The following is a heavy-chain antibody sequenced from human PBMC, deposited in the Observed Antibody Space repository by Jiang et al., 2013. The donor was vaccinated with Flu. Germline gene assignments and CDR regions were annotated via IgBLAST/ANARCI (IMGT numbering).Heavy chain of an antibody. CDR2: INTHTRNP. CDR1: GYIFTEYP. J-gene: IGHJ3*01. Sequence: QSGSELRETGASVTVSCKASGYIFTEYPINWVRQAPGQGPEWMGWINTHTRNPTLARGFTGRFVFSLDTSMNVAYLQINNLRTEDTAIYFCARSLSPLSSSWPF. CDR3: ARSLSPLSSSWPF. D-gene: IGHD6-13*01. V-gene: IGHV7-4-1*04.